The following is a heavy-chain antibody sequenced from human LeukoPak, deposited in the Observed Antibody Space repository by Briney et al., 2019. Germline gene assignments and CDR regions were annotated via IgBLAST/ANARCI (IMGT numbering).Heavy chain of an antibody. V-gene: IGHV4-31*03. J-gene: IGHJ4*02. Sequence: PPETRSLTCTASGGSISSGGYYWSWIRQHPGKGLEWIGYIYYSGSTYYNPSLKSRVTISVDTSKNQFSLNLSSVTAADTAVYYCARERTTTVLDYWGQGTLVTVSS. CDR2: IYYSGST. CDR3: ARERTTTVLDY. D-gene: IGHD4/OR15-4a*01. CDR1: GGSISSGGYY.